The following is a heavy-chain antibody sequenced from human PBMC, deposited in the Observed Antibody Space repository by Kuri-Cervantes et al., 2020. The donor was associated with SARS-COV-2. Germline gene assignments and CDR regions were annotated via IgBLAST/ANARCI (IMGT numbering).Heavy chain of an antibody. D-gene: IGHD1-26*01. J-gene: IGHJ4*02. CDR2: INHSGST. Sequence: GSLRLSCAAYGGTFSGYYWSWIRQPPGKGLEWIGEINHSGSTNYNQSPKSRVTISVDTYQKQFSLKLSSVTAADTAVYYCARDMVRGGSYPPFWDYWGQGTLVTVSS. V-gene: IGHV4-34*01. CDR3: ARDMVRGGSYPPFWDY. CDR1: GGTFSGYY.